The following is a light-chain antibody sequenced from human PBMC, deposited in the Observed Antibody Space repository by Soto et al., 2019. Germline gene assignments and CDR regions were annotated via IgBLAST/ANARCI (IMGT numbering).Light chain of an antibody. Sequence: DIQMTQSPSTLSASVGDRVTITCRASQSVSNWLAWYQQKPGKAPKILIYKASSLESGVPSRFRGSGPGTEFTLTISSLRPDDFATYYCQHYNGYRWTFGQGTKVDIK. J-gene: IGKJ1*01. V-gene: IGKV1-5*03. CDR3: QHYNGYRWT. CDR1: QSVSNW. CDR2: KAS.